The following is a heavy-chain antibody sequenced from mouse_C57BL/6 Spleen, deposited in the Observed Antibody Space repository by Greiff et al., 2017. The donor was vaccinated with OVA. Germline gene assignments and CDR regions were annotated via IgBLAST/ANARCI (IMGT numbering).Heavy chain of an antibody. V-gene: IGHV1-26*01. CDR3: ARGLGRMDY. CDR2: INPNNGGT. D-gene: IGHD4-1*01. J-gene: IGHJ4*01. Sequence: EVQLQQSGPELVKPGASVKISCKASGYTFTDYYMNWVKQSHGKSLEWIGDINPNNGGTSYNQKFKGKATLTVDKSSSTAYMELRSLTSEDSAVYYCARGLGRMDYWGQGTSVTVSS. CDR1: GYTFTDYY.